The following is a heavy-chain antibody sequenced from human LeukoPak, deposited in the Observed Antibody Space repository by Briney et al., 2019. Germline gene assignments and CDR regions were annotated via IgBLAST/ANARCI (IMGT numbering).Heavy chain of an antibody. J-gene: IGHJ4*02. CDR1: GFTFSRYW. Sequence: GGSLRLSCAASGFTFSRYWMSWVRQGPGKGLEWVANIKKDGSEKGYVDSVKGRSTISRDNAKNSLSLQMNSLRAEDTGVYYCARDLGWFCFDYWGQGIVVTVSS. CDR2: IKKDGSEK. V-gene: IGHV3-7*01. CDR3: ARDLGWFCFDY. D-gene: IGHD6-19*01.